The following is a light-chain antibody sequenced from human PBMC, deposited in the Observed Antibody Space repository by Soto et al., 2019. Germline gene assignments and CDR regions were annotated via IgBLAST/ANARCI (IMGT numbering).Light chain of an antibody. Sequence: EIVLTQSPCTLALSPGEGATLSCRASQSVSKYLAWYQQKPGQAPGLLIYGASSRATGIPDSFSGSGSGTDFTLTISRLEPEDFAVYYCQQYGGSPQTFGQGTKV. CDR2: GAS. V-gene: IGKV3-20*01. J-gene: IGKJ1*01. CDR3: QQYGGSPQT. CDR1: QSVSKY.